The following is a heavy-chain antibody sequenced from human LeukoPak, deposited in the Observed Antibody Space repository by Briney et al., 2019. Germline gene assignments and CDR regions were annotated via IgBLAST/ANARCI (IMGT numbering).Heavy chain of an antibody. V-gene: IGHV4-4*07. CDR1: GGPINSYY. J-gene: IGHJ4*02. CDR2: FSTSGST. Sequence: SETLSLTCTVSGGPINSYYWSWIRQLAGKGLECIGRFSTSGSTNYNPSLKSRVTMSVDTSNHHFSLRLSSVTAADTAVYYCGREGVGFRPLDYWRQGTVVTVSS. D-gene: IGHD3-10*01. CDR3: GREGVGFRPLDY.